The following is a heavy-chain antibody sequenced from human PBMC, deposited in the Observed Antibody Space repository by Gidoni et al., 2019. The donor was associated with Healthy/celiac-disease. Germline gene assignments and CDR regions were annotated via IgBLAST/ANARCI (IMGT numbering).Heavy chain of an antibody. V-gene: IGHV3-11*06. CDR1: GFTFSDYY. CDR2: ISSSSIST. J-gene: IGHJ6*02. CDR3: ARGGYCTNGVCYPPLGMDV. Sequence: QVQLVEPGGGLVKPGGSLRRSWAASGFTFSDYYMSWIRQAPGKGLEWVSYISSSSISTTSADSVKGRFSISRDNAKNSLYLQMNSLRAEDTAVYYCARGGYCTNGVCYPPLGMDVWGQGTTVTVSS. D-gene: IGHD2-8*01.